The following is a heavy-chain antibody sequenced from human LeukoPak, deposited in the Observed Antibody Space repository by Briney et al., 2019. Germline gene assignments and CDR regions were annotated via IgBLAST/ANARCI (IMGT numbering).Heavy chain of an antibody. V-gene: IGHV4-39*01. CDR3: ARLSVYYDSSGYYYGKNYYFDY. J-gene: IGHJ4*02. CDR2: IYYSGST. D-gene: IGHD3-22*01. CDR1: GGSISSSSYS. Sequence: KASETLSLTCTVSGGSISSSSYSWGWIRQPPGKGLEWIGSIYYSGSTYYNPSLKSRVTISVDTSKNQFSLKLSSVTAADTAVYYCARLSVYYDSSGYYYGKNYYFDYWGQGTRVTVSS.